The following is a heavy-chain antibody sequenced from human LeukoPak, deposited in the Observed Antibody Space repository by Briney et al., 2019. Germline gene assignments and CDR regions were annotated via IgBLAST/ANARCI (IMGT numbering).Heavy chain of an antibody. V-gene: IGHV1-18*01. CDR1: GYTFTSYS. CDR2: ISAYNGNT. J-gene: IGHJ5*02. Sequence: ASVKVSCKASGYTFTSYSISWVRQAPGQGLEWMGWISAYNGNTNYAQKLQGRVTMTTDTSTSTAYMELRSLRSDDTAVYYCARDQYYDYVWGSYRPNWFDPWGQGTLVTVSS. CDR3: ARDQYYDYVWGSYRPNWFDP. D-gene: IGHD3-16*02.